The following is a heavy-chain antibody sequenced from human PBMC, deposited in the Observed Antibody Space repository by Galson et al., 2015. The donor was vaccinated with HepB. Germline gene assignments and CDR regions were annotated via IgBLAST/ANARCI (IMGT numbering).Heavy chain of an antibody. V-gene: IGHV4-30-4*01. CDR3: ARGFGELLPSFEN. Sequence: LSLTCAVSGVSISNGAYYWSWIRQPPGKGLEWVGYIYFGGNTYYSPSLKTRLTISMDTSKNQFSLKLSSVTAADTAVYYCARGFGELLPSFENWGQGTLVTVSS. CDR1: GVSISNGAYY. CDR2: IYFGGNT. D-gene: IGHD3-10*01. J-gene: IGHJ4*02.